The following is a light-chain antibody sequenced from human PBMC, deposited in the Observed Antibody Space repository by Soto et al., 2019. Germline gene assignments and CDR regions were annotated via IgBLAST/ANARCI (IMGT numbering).Light chain of an antibody. Sequence: DIQMTQSPISLSASVGDRVTITCRASQSISCYLNWYQQKPGNAPKLLISAASTLESGVPSRFSGSGSGTDFALTINSLQPEDFATYFCHQSYGSSWTFGQGTKVEIK. V-gene: IGKV1-39*01. CDR2: AAS. CDR3: HQSYGSSWT. CDR1: QSISCY. J-gene: IGKJ1*01.